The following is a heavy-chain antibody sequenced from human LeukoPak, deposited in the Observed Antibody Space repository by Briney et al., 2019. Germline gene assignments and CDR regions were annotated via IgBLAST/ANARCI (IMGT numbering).Heavy chain of an antibody. CDR1: GYTFTSYY. D-gene: IGHD2-2*01. CDR3: ARDLGYCRSTSCPEGLYYYYGMDV. V-gene: IGHV1-46*01. CDR2: INPSGGST. J-gene: IGHJ6*02. Sequence: ASVKVSCKASGYTFTSYYMHWVRQAPGQGLEWMGIINPSGGSTSYAQKFQGRVTMTRDTSTSTVYMELSSLRSEDTAVYYCARDLGYCRSTSCPEGLYYYYGMDVWGQGTTVTVSS.